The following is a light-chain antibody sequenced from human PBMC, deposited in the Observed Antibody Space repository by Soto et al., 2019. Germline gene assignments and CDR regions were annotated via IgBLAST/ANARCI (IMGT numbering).Light chain of an antibody. J-gene: IGKJ5*01. CDR3: QQSYRPPT. CDR1: QSITTY. Sequence: DIQMTQSPSSLSASVGDRVTITCRASQSITTYLNWYRQKPGKAPKLLIYAASSLQSGVPSRFSGSGSETEFTLSISSLQPEDFAIYHCQQSYRPPTFGQGTRLETK. CDR2: AAS. V-gene: IGKV1-39*01.